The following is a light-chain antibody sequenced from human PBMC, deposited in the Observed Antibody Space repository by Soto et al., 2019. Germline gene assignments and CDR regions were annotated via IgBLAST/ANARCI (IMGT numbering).Light chain of an antibody. V-gene: IGKV3-11*01. CDR2: DAS. Sequence: EIVLTQSPATLSLSPGERATLSCRASQSVSSYLAWYQQKPGQAPRLLIYDASNRATGIPARFSGSGSGTDFTLTISSLEPEDFAFYYCQQRSNWPPNFGGGTKVDIK. CDR3: QQRSNWPPN. J-gene: IGKJ4*01. CDR1: QSVSSY.